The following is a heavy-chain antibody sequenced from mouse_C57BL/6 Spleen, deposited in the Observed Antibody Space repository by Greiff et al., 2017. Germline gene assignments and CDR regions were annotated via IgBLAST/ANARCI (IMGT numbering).Heavy chain of an antibody. D-gene: IGHD2-4*01. CDR1: GYTFTSYW. CDR3: GSRGDYDVVYWYFGG. J-gene: IGHJ1*03. CDR2: IDPSDSYT. V-gene: IGHV1-50*01. Sequence: VQLQQPGAELVKPGASVKLSCKASGYTFTSYWMQWVKQRPGQGLEWIGGIDPSDSYTNYNQKFTGKATLTVDTSSSTAYMQLSSLTSEDSAVYYCGSRGDYDVVYWYFGGWGTRATVTVSS.